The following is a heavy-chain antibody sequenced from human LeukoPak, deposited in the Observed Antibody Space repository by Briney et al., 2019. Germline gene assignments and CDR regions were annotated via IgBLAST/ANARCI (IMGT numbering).Heavy chain of an antibody. Sequence: PSETLSLTCSVSGDSISSSSSYWGWIRQPPGKGLEWIGSIYYSGSTYYNTSLKSRVTISVDTSKNQFSLKLNSVTAADTAVYYCARDTWTSSTSLTPANYYYYYMDVWGKGTTVTISS. CDR3: ARDTWTSSTSLTPANYYYYYMDV. D-gene: IGHD2-2*01. CDR1: GDSISSSSSY. CDR2: IYYSGST. J-gene: IGHJ6*03. V-gene: IGHV4-39*02.